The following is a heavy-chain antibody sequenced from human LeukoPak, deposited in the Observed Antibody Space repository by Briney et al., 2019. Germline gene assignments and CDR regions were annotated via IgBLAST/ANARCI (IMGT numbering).Heavy chain of an antibody. CDR2: IYYSGST. Sequence: SETLSLTCTVSGDSISSYYWSWIRQPPGKGLEWIGYIYYSGSTNYNPSLKSRVTISVDTSKNQFSLKLSSVTAADTAMYYCARAGSGSYYYFDSWGQGTLVTVSS. J-gene: IGHJ4*02. D-gene: IGHD1-26*01. CDR3: ARAGSGSYYYFDS. V-gene: IGHV4-59*01. CDR1: GDSISSYY.